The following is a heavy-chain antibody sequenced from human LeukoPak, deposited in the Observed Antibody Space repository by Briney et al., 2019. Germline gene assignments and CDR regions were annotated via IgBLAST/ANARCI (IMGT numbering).Heavy chain of an antibody. CDR3: ARVWTYYDSSGCYY. CDR1: VFTFSSYW. V-gene: IGHV3-74*01. CDR2: INSDGSST. Sequence: GGSLRLSCAASVFTFSSYWMHWVRQAPGKGLVWVSHINSDGSSTSYADSVKGRFTISRDNAKNRLYLQMNSLRAEDTAVYYCARVWTYYDSSGCYYWGQGTLVTVSS. D-gene: IGHD3-22*01. J-gene: IGHJ4*02.